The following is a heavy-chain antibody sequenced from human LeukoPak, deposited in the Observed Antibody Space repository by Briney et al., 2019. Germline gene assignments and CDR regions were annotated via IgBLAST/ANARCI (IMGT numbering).Heavy chain of an antibody. CDR1: GYTFNSHD. CDR3: ARGLGKEGFDP. J-gene: IGHJ5*02. V-gene: IGHV1-8*01. Sequence: GASVKVSCKASGYTFNSHDINWVRQATGQGLEWMGWMNPNSGNTGYAQKFQGRVTITRNTSISTAYMELSSLRSEDTAVYYCARGLGKEGFDPWGQGTLVTVSS. CDR2: MNPNSGNT. D-gene: IGHD7-27*01.